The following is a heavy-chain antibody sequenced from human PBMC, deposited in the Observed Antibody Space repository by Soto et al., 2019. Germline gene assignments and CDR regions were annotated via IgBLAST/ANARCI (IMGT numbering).Heavy chain of an antibody. CDR2: ISHHGLKE. CDR3: AKDWVGGSNKYYFEY. J-gene: IGHJ4*02. CDR1: GFIFSDHA. V-gene: IGHV3-30*18. Sequence: GGSLRLSCEASGFIFSDHAMSWVRQAPGKGLEWVAGISHHGLKEHYADSVKGRFTISRDNSKKTVYLQLNSLRGDDTAVYYCAKDWVGGSNKYYFEYWGQGTLVTVSS. D-gene: IGHD1-26*01.